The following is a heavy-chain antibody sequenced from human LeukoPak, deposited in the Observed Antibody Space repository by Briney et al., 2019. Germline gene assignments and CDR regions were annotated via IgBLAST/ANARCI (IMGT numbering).Heavy chain of an antibody. CDR2: IYYSGST. J-gene: IGHJ4*02. V-gene: IGHV4-31*03. CDR1: GGSISSSNYY. Sequence: SETLSLTCTVSGGSISSSNYYCAWIRQHPGKGLEWIGFIYYSGSTYYNPSLKSRVTISVDTSKNQFSLKLSSVTAADTAVYYCARADVDAAFLDYWGQGTLVTVSS. CDR3: ARADVDAAFLDY. D-gene: IGHD5-18*01.